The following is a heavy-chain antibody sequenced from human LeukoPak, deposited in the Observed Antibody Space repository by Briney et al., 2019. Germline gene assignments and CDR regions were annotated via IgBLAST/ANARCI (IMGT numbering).Heavy chain of an antibody. V-gene: IGHV4-39*01. CDR2: IYYSGST. J-gene: IGHJ4*02. CDR1: GGSISSSSYY. Sequence: SETLSLTCTVSGGSISSSSYYWGWIRQPPGKGLEWIGSIYYSGSTYYNPSLKSRVTISVDTSKNQFSLKLSSVTAADTAVYYCARHGTLAAPFDYWGQGTLVTVSS. CDR3: ARHGTLAAPFDY. D-gene: IGHD6-13*01.